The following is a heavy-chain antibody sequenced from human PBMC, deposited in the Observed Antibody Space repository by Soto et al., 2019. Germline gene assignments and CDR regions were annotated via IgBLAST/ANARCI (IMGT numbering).Heavy chain of an antibody. CDR1: SGSISSNNW. V-gene: IGHV4-4*02. J-gene: IGHJ6*03. Sequence: QVQLQESGPGLVKPSGTLSLTCAVSSGSISSNNWWSWVRQPPGKGLEWIGEIYHSGTTNYNPSLKSRVSISVDKTMNLFSLSLTSVTAADTAVYYCVKLPRPNIFYYYYMDVWGKGTTVTVSS. D-gene: IGHD1-26*01. CDR3: VKLPRPNIFYYYYMDV. CDR2: IYHSGTT.